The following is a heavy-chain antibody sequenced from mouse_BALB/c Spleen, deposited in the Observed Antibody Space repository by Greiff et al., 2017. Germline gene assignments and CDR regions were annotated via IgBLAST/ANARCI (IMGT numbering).Heavy chain of an antibody. CDR3: ARAYDPYAMDY. Sequence: LQESGAELVRPGSSVKISCKASGYAFSSYWMNWVKQRPGQGLEWIGQIYPGDGDTNYNGKFKGKATLTADKSSSTAYMQLSSLTSEDSAVYFCARAYDPYAMDYWGQGTSVTVSS. CDR2: IYPGDGDT. V-gene: IGHV1-80*01. D-gene: IGHD2-3*01. J-gene: IGHJ4*01. CDR1: GYAFSSYW.